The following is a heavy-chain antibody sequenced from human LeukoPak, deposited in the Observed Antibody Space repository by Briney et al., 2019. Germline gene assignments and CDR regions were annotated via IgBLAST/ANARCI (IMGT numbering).Heavy chain of an antibody. CDR3: ATKYYYDSSGYY. D-gene: IGHD3-22*01. V-gene: IGHV4-59*12. J-gene: IGHJ4*02. Sequence: SETLSLTCTVSGDSISSYYWNWIRQPPGKGLEWIGYIFYSGSTNYNPSLKSRVTISADTSKNQFSLKLSSVTAADTAVYYCATKYYYDSSGYYWGQGTLVTVSS. CDR1: GDSISSYY. CDR2: IFYSGST.